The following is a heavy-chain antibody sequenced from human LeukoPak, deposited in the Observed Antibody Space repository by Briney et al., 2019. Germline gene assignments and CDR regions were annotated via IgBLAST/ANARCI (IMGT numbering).Heavy chain of an antibody. J-gene: IGHJ4*02. Sequence: GGSLRLSCAASGFTFSSYAIYWVRQAPGKGLEWVSGISGSGGDTYFADSVKGRFTLSRDNSKKTVFLQMDSLRAEDTAVYYCAKTTAGYSSGRYPGWPIDYWGQGTLVTVSS. V-gene: IGHV3-23*01. CDR2: ISGSGGDT. CDR1: GFTFSSYA. CDR3: AKTTAGYSSGRYPGWPIDY. D-gene: IGHD6-19*01.